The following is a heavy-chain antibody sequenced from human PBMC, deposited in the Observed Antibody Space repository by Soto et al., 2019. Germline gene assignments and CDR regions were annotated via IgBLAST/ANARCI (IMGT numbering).Heavy chain of an antibody. Sequence: QVQLVESGGGVVQPGRSLRLSCAASGFTFSSYGMHWVRQAPGKGLEWVAVISYDGSNKYYADSVKGRFTISRDNSKNPLYLQMNSLRAEDTAVYYCAKEMEPDTFRAFDIWGQGTMVTVSS. D-gene: IGHD5-18*01. J-gene: IGHJ3*02. CDR3: AKEMEPDTFRAFDI. V-gene: IGHV3-30*18. CDR2: ISYDGSNK. CDR1: GFTFSSYG.